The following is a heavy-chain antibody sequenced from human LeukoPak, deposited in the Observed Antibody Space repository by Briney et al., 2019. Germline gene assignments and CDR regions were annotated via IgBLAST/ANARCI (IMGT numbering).Heavy chain of an antibody. Sequence: GASVKVSCKASGYTFTSYGISWVRQAPGQGLEWMGWISAYNGNTNYAQKLQGRVTMTTDTSTSTAYMELRSLRSDDTAVYYCAVYAPGYCRGGSCYSVIDYFDYWGQGNLVTVSS. J-gene: IGHJ4*02. CDR3: AVYAPGYCRGGSCYSVIDYFDY. CDR1: GYTFTSYG. D-gene: IGHD2-15*01. CDR2: ISAYNGNT. V-gene: IGHV1-18*01.